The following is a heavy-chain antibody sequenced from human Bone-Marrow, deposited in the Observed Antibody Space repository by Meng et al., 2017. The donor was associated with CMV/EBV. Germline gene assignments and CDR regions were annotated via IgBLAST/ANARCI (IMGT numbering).Heavy chain of an antibody. J-gene: IGHJ4*02. CDR3: ARVADIVVVPAAPDY. V-gene: IGHV1-69*10. D-gene: IGHD2-2*01. CDR2: IIPLLDIA. Sequence: SGGPFSSYALRWVRQAPGQGLEWMGGIIPLLDIANYAQKFQGRVTITADKSTSTAYMELSSLRSEDTAVYYCARVADIVVVPAAPDYWGQGTLVTVSS. CDR1: GGPFSSYA.